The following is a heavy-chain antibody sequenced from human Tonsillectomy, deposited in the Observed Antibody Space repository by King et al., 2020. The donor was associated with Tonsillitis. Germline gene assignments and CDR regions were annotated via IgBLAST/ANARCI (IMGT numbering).Heavy chain of an antibody. Sequence: VQLVESGGGLVKPGGSLRLSCAASGFTFSDARINWVRQVPGKGLEWVRRIYTKTEGGTADYAAPVKGRFTISRDDSKTTLYLQMSGLRTEDTAVYYCTACDYPLFDYWGQGTLVSVSS. CDR1: GFTFSDAR. V-gene: IGHV3-15*01. D-gene: IGHD4-17*01. CDR2: IYTKTEGGTA. CDR3: TACDYPLFDY. J-gene: IGHJ4*02.